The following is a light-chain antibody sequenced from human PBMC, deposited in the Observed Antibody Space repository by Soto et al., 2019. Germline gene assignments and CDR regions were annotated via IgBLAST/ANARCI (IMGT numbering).Light chain of an antibody. CDR3: QQYGRSPYT. CDR2: DAS. Sequence: EVVMTQSPATLSVSPGEGATLSCRASQSINNYLAWYQQKPGRAPRLLIYDASSRATGISDRFSGSGSGTDFTLTISRLEPEDFAVYYCQQYGRSPYTFGQGTKVDIK. J-gene: IGKJ2*01. V-gene: IGKV3-20*01. CDR1: QSINNY.